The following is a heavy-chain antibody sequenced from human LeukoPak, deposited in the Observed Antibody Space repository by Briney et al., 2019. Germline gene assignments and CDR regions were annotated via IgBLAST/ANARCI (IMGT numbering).Heavy chain of an antibody. CDR1: GGSLSGYY. CDR2: INQSGVT. V-gene: IGHV4-34*01. J-gene: IGHJ6*03. D-gene: IGHD6-19*01. CDR3: ARERAVADYYYCMDV. Sequence: PSETLSLTCAVYGGSLSGYYRSWIRPSPRKGLAWVGGINQSGVTNYNPSLRGRATIAVDPSKNQFSLRLGSLTAADTAIYYCARERAVADYYYCMDVWGKGTTVIVSS.